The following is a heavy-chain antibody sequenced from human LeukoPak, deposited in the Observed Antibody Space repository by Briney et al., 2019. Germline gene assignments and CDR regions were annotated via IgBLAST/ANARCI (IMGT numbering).Heavy chain of an antibody. CDR1: GGSISSSSYY. D-gene: IGHD5-18*01. Sequence: PSGTLSLTCTVSGGSISSSSYYWGWIRQPPGKGLEWIGSIYYSGSTYYNPSLKSRVTISVDTSKNQFSLKLSSVTAADTAVYYCARLNTAMVEWGQGTLVTVSS. V-gene: IGHV4-39*01. CDR3: ARLNTAMVE. CDR2: IYYSGST. J-gene: IGHJ4*02.